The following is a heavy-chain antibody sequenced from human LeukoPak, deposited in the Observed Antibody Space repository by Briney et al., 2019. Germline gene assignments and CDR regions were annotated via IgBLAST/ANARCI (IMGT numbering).Heavy chain of an antibody. CDR2: MYYSGTT. CDR1: GGSISSSNYY. CDR3: ARDPYDFWSDYNWFDP. J-gene: IGHJ5*02. Sequence: SETLSLICTVSGGSISSSNYYWGWIRQPPGKGLEWIGSMYYSGTTYYNPSLKSRVTMSVDTSKNQFSPKLSSVTAADAAVYYCARDPYDFWSDYNWFDPWGQGTLVTVSS. V-gene: IGHV4-39*07. D-gene: IGHD3-3*01.